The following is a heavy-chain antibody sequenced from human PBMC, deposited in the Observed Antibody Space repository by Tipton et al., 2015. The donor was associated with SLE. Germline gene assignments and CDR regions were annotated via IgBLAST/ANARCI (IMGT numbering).Heavy chain of an antibody. V-gene: IGHV4-59*01. CDR1: GDSMSNSY. Sequence: TLSLTCTVSGDSMSNSYWSWIRRPPGKGLEWIGYIYYRGSTNYNPSLKSRVTISVDTSKNHSSLKLSSVTAADTAVYYCARGSYYVDPWGQGTLVTVSS. CDR3: ARGSYYVDP. CDR2: IYYRGST. D-gene: IGHD3-10*02. J-gene: IGHJ5*02.